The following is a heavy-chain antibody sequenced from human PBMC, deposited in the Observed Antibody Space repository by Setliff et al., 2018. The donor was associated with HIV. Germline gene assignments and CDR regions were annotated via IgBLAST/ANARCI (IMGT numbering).Heavy chain of an antibody. CDR1: GDSISTPDYY. J-gene: IGHJ6*03. V-gene: IGHV4-39*01. CDR3: ARLTFTRFIDV. D-gene: IGHD3-10*01. CDR2: IHFRGST. Sequence: TLSLTCSVSGDSISTPDYYWGWLRRPPGKGLEWLGSIHFRGSTYFHPSLKNRITMSVDTSRNQFSLRLTSVSASDTSVYYCARLTFTRFIDVWGKGTTVTVSS.